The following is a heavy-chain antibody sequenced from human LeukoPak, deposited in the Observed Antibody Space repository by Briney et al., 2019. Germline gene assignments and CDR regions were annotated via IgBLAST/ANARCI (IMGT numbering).Heavy chain of an antibody. CDR2: IYHSGST. V-gene: IGHV4-30-2*01. CDR3: ARGGLLSAYYNYYMDV. Sequence: SETLSLTCTVSGASITSGGYYWSWIRQPPGEGLEWVGYIYHSGSTYFNPSLKSRVTISVDRSKNQFSLRLTSVTDADTALYYCARGGLLSAYYNYYMDVWGKGTTVTVSS. J-gene: IGHJ6*03. CDR1: GASITSGGYY. D-gene: IGHD2-15*01.